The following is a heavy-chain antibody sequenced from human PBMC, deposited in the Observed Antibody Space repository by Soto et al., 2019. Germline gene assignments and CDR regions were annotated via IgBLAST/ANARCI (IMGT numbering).Heavy chain of an antibody. CDR2: ISAYNGNT. D-gene: IGHD1-26*01. CDR1: GYTFTSYG. Sequence: QVPLVQSGAEVKKPGASVKVSCKASGYTFTSYGISWVRQAPGQGLEWMGWISAYNGNTNYAQKLQGRVTMTTDTSTSTAYMELRSLRSDDTAVYYCARDFRRGGSYYRVGYWGQGTLVTVSS. J-gene: IGHJ4*02. CDR3: ARDFRRGGSYYRVGY. V-gene: IGHV1-18*01.